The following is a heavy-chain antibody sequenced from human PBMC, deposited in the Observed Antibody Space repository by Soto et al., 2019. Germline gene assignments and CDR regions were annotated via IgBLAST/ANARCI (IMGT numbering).Heavy chain of an antibody. CDR2: INPSGGAT. V-gene: IGHV1-46*01. Sequence: QVQLVQSGAEVKKPGASMKVSCKTAGYTFTSHYIHWVRQAPGQGLEWMGTINPSGGATSYAQKFQGRVSMTRDTSTSTVYMELSSLRSEDTAVYYCARDRGDNYEVSYFDYWGQGTLVTVSS. J-gene: IGHJ4*02. CDR1: GYTFTSHY. CDR3: ARDRGDNYEVSYFDY. D-gene: IGHD3-16*01.